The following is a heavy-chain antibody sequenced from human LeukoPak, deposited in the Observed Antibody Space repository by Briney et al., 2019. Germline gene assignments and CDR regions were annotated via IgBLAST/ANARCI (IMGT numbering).Heavy chain of an antibody. CDR3: ARDCPAVRVIVEYGMDV. CDR2: IKQDGSEN. V-gene: IGHV3-7*01. D-gene: IGHD3-16*02. J-gene: IGHJ6*02. CDR1: GFTFSSDW. Sequence: GGSLRLSCAASGFTFSSDWMSWVRQAPGKGVEWVANIKQDGSENYYVDSVKGRFTISRDNAKNSLYLQMNGLRAEDTAVYYCARDCPAVRVIVEYGMDVWGQGTTVTVSS.